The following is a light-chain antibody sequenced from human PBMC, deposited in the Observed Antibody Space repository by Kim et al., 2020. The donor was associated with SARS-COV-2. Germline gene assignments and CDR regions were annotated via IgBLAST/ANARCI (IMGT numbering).Light chain of an antibody. J-gene: IGLJ3*02. CDR2: CYS. CDR1: RTNIGAGYD. V-gene: IGLV1-40*01. CDR3: QSYDSSLSGWV. Sequence: QGVTISCSGTRTNIGAGYDVHWSQQLPGTAPELLFYCYSDRPSGVPDRFSGSKSGTSASLAITGLQAEDEADYYCQSYDSSLSGWVFGGGTKLTVL.